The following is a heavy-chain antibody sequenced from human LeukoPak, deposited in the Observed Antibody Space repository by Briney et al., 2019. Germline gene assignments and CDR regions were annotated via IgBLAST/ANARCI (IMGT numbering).Heavy chain of an antibody. CDR3: ARDGSVSDAFDI. Sequence: PGGSLRLSCAASGFTFSSYAMSWVRQAPGKGLEWVSAISGSGGSTYYADSVKGRFTISRGNSENTLYLQMNSLRAEDTAVYYCARDGSVSDAFDIWGQGTMVTVSS. J-gene: IGHJ3*02. CDR1: GFTFSSYA. CDR2: ISGSGGST. V-gene: IGHV3-23*01.